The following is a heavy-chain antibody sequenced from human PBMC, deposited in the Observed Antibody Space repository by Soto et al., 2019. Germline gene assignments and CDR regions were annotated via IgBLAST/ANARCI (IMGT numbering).Heavy chain of an antibody. CDR3: VRVDHRGYFAILTDY. D-gene: IGHD3-9*01. V-gene: IGHV4-31*03. CDR2: IYDSVNT. Sequence: KPSETLSLTCTVSGDSLSSGGHYWSWIRQHPGKGLEWIGHIYDSVNTYYSPSLRSRVTISADMSKNQFSLNLRSVTAADTAVYYCVRVDHRGYFAILTDYWGQGTLVTVSS. CDR1: GDSLSSGGHY. J-gene: IGHJ4*02.